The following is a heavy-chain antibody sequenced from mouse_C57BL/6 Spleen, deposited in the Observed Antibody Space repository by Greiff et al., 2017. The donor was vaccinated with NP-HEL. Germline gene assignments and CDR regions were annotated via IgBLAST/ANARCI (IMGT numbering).Heavy chain of an antibody. J-gene: IGHJ1*03. D-gene: IGHD2-4*01. Sequence: EVQLQQSGPGLVKPSQSLSLTCSVTGYSITSGYYWNWIRQFPGNKLEWMGYISYDGSNNYNPSLKNRISITRDTSKNQFFLKLNSVTTEDTATYDCARDEKITRPLYWYFDVWGTGTTVTVSS. CDR3: ARDEKITRPLYWYFDV. CDR2: ISYDGSN. V-gene: IGHV3-6*01. CDR1: GYSITSGYY.